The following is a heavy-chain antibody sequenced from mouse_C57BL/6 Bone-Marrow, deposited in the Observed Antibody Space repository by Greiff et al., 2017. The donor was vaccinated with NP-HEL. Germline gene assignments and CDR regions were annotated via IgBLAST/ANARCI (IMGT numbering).Heavy chain of an antibody. D-gene: IGHD4-1*02. V-gene: IGHV1-81*01. CDR1: GYTFTSYG. J-gene: IGHJ1*03. Sequence: QVQLQQSGAELARPGASVKLSCKASGYTFTSYGISWVKQRTGQGLEWIGEIYPRSGNTYYNEKFKGKATLTADKSSSTAYMELRSLTSEDSAVYFCNCYWYFDVGGTGTTVTVSS. CDR2: IYPRSGNT. CDR3: NCYWYFDV.